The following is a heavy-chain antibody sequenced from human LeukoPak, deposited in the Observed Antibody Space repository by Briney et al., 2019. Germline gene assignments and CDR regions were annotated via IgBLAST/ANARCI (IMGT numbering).Heavy chain of an antibody. D-gene: IGHD5-12*01. CDR1: GFTFSSYS. CDR3: ARLRGFDAFDI. V-gene: IGHV3-21*01. J-gene: IGHJ3*02. Sequence: GGSLRLSCPASGFTFSSYSMNWVRQAPGKGLEWVSSISSSSSYIYYADSVKGRFTISRDNAKNSLYLQMNSLRAEDTAVYYCARLRGFDAFDIWGQGTMVTVSP. CDR2: ISSSSSYI.